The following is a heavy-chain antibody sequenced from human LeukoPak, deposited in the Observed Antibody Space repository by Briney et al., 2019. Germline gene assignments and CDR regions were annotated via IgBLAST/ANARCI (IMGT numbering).Heavy chain of an antibody. CDR3: ARDSFYDSSGLAKY. V-gene: IGHV1-46*01. D-gene: IGHD3-22*01. CDR1: GYTFTNYG. CDR2: INPSGGST. Sequence: ASVKVSCKASGYTFTNYGISWVRQAPGQGLEWMGIINPSGGSTSYAQKFQGRVTMTRDMSTSTVYMELSSLRSEDTAVYYCARDSFYDSSGLAKYWGQGTLVTVSS. J-gene: IGHJ4*02.